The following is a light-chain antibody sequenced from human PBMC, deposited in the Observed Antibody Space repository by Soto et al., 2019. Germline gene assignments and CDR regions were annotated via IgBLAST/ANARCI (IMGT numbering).Light chain of an antibody. CDR2: GAS. Sequence: EIVLTQSPGTLSLSPGERATLSCRASQTVSSSYLAWYQQKPGQAPRLLIYGASSRATGIPDRFSGSGSGTDFTLTISRQEPEDFAVYYCQQSGSSPTWTFGQGTTVEIK. CDR3: QQSGSSPTWT. CDR1: QTVSSSY. J-gene: IGKJ1*01. V-gene: IGKV3-20*01.